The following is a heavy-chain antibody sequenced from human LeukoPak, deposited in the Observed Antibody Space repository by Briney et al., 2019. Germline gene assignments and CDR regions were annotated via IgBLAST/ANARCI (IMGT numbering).Heavy chain of an antibody. J-gene: IGHJ3*02. CDR3: ATEGFRGVLFHI. CDR2: LYSGGNT. V-gene: IGHV3-66*01. CDR1: GFTVSSNY. Sequence: RGSLRLSCAASGFTVSSNYVSWVRQAPGKGLEWVSVLYSGGNTYYADSVQGRLTISRDNSRNTLYLQMNSLRVEDTAVYYCATEGFRGVLFHIWGQGTVVTVSS. D-gene: IGHD3-10*01.